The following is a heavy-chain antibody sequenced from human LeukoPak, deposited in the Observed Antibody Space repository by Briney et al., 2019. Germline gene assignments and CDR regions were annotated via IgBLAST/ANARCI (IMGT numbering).Heavy chain of an antibody. J-gene: IGHJ4*02. V-gene: IGHV1-8*01. D-gene: IGHD6-13*01. CDR1: GYTFTSYD. Sequence: ASVKVSCKASGYTFTSYDINWVRQATGQGLEWMGWMNPNSGNTGYAQKLQGRVTMTTDTSTSTAYMELRSLRSDDTAVYYCARGAGSGIAAAGTGDYWGQGTLVTVSS. CDR2: MNPNSGNT. CDR3: ARGAGSGIAAAGTGDY.